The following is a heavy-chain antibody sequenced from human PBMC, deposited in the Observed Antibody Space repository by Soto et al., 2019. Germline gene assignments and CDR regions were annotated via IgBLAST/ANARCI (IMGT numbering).Heavy chain of an antibody. V-gene: IGHV4-39*07. CDR2: FYYSGST. CDR1: GGSISSSSYS. CDR3: ARVSWDIVAKIGWFDP. Sequence: SETLSLTCTVSGGSISSSSYSWGWIRQPPGKGPEWIGTFYYSGSTYYNPSLKSRVTISVDTTKNQFFLKLSSVTAADTAVYYCARVSWDIVAKIGWFDPWGQGTLVTVSS. D-gene: IGHD5-12*01. J-gene: IGHJ5*02.